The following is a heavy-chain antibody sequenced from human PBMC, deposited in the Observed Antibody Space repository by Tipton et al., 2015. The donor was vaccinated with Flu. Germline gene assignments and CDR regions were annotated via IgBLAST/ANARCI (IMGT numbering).Heavy chain of an antibody. CDR3: AKDDGRSYSSGWTLDALDI. Sequence: SLRLSCTASGFVFSVYAIHWVRQAPGKGLEWVSVIWNDGSKKYYAESVMGRFTISRDNTQKMVYLQMNSLRAEDTAVYYCAKDDGRSYSSGWTLDALDIWGQGTMVTVSS. D-gene: IGHD6-19*01. CDR2: IWNDGSKK. J-gene: IGHJ3*02. V-gene: IGHV3-33*06. CDR1: GFVFSVYA.